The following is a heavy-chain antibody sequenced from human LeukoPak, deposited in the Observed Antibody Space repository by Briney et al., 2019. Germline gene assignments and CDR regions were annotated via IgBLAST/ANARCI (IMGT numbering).Heavy chain of an antibody. D-gene: IGHD2-2*02. CDR1: GFTFSSYA. CDR3: ARDLEDIVVVPAAIGDYGMDV. V-gene: IGHV3-21*01. Sequence: PGGSLRLSCAASGFTFSSYAMSWVRQAPGKGLEWVSSISSSSSYIYYADSVKGRFTISRDNAKNSLYLQMNSLRAEDTAVYYCARDLEDIVVVPAAIGDYGMDVWGQGTTVTVSS. J-gene: IGHJ6*02. CDR2: ISSSSSYI.